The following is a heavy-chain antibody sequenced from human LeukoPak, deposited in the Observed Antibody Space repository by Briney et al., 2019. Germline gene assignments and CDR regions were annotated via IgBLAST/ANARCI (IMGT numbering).Heavy chain of an antibody. V-gene: IGHV3-49*03. Sequence: SLRLSCTASGFTFGDYAMNWFRQAPGKGLEWVGFIRSKTYGGTGEYAASVKGRFTITRDDSKSIAHLQMNSLKTEDTAVYYCTRSESGTYKGGFDFWGQGTLVTVSS. CDR1: GFTFGDYA. CDR3: TRSESGTYKGGFDF. D-gene: IGHD1-26*01. J-gene: IGHJ4*02. CDR2: IRSKTYGGTG.